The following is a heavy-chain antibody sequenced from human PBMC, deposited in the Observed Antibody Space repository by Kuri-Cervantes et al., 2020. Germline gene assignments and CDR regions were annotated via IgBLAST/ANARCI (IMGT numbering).Heavy chain of an antibody. CDR1: GGPFSGYY. D-gene: IGHD6-6*01. V-gene: IGHV4-34*01. Sequence: SDTLSLTCDAYGGPFSGYYWSGIRQPPGKGLEWIGEINHSGSTNYNPSLKSRVTISVETSKNQFSLKLTSVIAADTAVFYCARGGRPEHSSSSYAFDIWGQGTMVTVSS. J-gene: IGHJ3*02. CDR3: ARGGRPEHSSSSYAFDI. CDR2: INHSGST.